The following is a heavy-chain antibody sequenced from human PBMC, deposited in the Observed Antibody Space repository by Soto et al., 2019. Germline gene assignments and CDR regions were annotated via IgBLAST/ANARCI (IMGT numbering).Heavy chain of an antibody. CDR2: INHRGST. V-gene: IGHV4-34*01. CDR1: GGSFSGYY. Sequence: QVQLQQWGAGLLKPSETLSLTCVVYGGSFSGYYWSWIRQSPGKGLEWMGGINHRGSTNYNPSLESRVTISVDTSKNQFSLKRPSVTAADTAMYYCARDGFCTSNTCRVGNRFDPWGQGTLVTVSS. CDR3: ARDGFCTSNTCRVGNRFDP. D-gene: IGHD2-2*01. J-gene: IGHJ5*02.